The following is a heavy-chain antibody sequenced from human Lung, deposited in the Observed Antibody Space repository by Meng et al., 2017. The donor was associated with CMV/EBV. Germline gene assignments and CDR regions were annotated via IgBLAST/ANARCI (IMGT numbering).Heavy chain of an antibody. CDR3: ARVAYDFWSGFTYYFDY. J-gene: IGHJ4*02. CDR1: GFTVSSNY. D-gene: IGHD3-3*01. Sequence: GXSXKIXCAASGFTVSSNYMSWVRQAPGKGLEWVSVIYSGGSTYYADSVKGRFTISRDNSKNTLYLQMNSLRAEDTAVYYCARVAYDFWSGFTYYFDYWGQGXLVTVSS. CDR2: IYSGGST. V-gene: IGHV3-53*01.